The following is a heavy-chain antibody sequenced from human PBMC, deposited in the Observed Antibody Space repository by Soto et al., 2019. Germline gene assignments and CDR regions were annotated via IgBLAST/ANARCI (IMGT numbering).Heavy chain of an antibody. Sequence: QITLKESGPTLVNPTQTLTLTCTFSGFSLSTSGVGVGWIRQPPGKALEWLALIYWDDDKRYSPSLTSRLTITNDTSKNQVVLTMTNMDPVDTATYYCAHVLVVVANYGMDVWGQGTTVTVSS. CDR1: GFSLSTSGVG. CDR2: IYWDDDK. V-gene: IGHV2-5*02. J-gene: IGHJ6*02. CDR3: AHVLVVVANYGMDV. D-gene: IGHD2-15*01.